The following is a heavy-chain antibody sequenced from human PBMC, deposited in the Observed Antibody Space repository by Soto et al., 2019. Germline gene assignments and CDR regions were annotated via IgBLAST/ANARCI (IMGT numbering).Heavy chain of an antibody. CDR2: IKQDGSEK. V-gene: IGHV3-7*01. D-gene: IGHD3-10*01. CDR3: ARGPLLF. CDR1: GFTFNNHW. Sequence: GGSLRLSCAASGFTFNNHWMNWVRQAPGKGLEWVANIKQDGSEKYYVDSVKGRFTISRDNAKNSLYLQMNSLRAEDTAVYYCARGPLLFWGQGTLVTVSS. J-gene: IGHJ4*02.